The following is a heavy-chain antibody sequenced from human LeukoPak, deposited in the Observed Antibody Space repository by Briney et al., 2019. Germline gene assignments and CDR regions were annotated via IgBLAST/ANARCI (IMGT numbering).Heavy chain of an antibody. D-gene: IGHD6-13*01. J-gene: IGHJ6*03. CDR1: GGSIGSYY. CDR3: ARDEFIGYSSSWYAYYYYMDV. CDR2: IYTSGST. Sequence: SETLSLTCTVSGGSIGSYYWSWIRQPAGKGLELIGRIYTSGSTNYNPSLKRRVTMSVDTSKNQFSLKLSAVTAADTAVYYCARDEFIGYSSSWYAYYYYMDVWGKGTTVTVSS. V-gene: IGHV4-4*07.